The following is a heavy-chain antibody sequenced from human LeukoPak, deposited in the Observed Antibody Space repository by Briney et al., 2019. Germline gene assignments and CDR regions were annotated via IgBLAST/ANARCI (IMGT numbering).Heavy chain of an antibody. Sequence: SETLSLTCAVYGGSFSGYYWSWIRQPPGKGLEWIGSIYYSGSTYYNPSLTSRVTISIDTSKNQFSLRLSSVTAADTAVYYCARVNNWTEEPDTGFDYWGQGTPVTVSS. CDR3: ARVNNWTEEPDTGFDY. J-gene: IGHJ4*02. CDR2: IYYSGST. D-gene: IGHD1-1*01. V-gene: IGHV4-34*01. CDR1: GGSFSGYY.